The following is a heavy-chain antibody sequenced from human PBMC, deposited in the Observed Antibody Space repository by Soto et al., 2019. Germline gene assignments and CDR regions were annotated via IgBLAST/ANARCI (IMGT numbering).Heavy chain of an antibody. J-gene: IGHJ5*02. D-gene: IGHD5-18*01. CDR1: GFTFSSYW. CDR3: ARVQIHLQTEWFDP. Sequence: GGSLRLSCAASGFTFSSYWMSWVRQAPGKGLEWVANIKQDGSEKYYVDSVKGRFTISRDNAKNSLYLQMNSLRAEDTAVYYCARVQIHLQTEWFDPWGQGTLVTVSS. V-gene: IGHV3-7*05. CDR2: IKQDGSEK.